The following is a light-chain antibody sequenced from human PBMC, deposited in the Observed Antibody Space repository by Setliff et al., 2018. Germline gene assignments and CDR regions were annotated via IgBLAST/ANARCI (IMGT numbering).Light chain of an antibody. J-gene: IGLJ1*01. CDR3: CSFAGTYDV. CDR1: SSDVGGYNY. V-gene: IGLV2-8*01. Sequence: QSALTQPPSASGSPGQSVTISCTGTSSDVGGYNYVSWYQHHPGKVPKLMVYDVTKRPSGVPDRFSGSKSGNTASLTISGLQAEDEADYYCCSFAGTYDVFGSGTKVTVL. CDR2: DVT.